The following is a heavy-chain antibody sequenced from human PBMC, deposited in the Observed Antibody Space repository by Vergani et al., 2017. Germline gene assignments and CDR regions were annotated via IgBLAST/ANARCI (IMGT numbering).Heavy chain of an antibody. V-gene: IGHV1-18*01. CDR1: GYTFTSYG. J-gene: IGHJ5*02. Sequence: QVQLVQSGAEVKKPGASVKVSCKASGYTFTSYGISWVRQAPGQGLEWMGWISAYNGNTNYAQKLQGRVTMTTDTSTSTAYMELRSLRSDDTAVYYCARDEGTLGYCSGGSCYSGGGHWFEPWGQGTLVTVSS. CDR2: ISAYNGNT. D-gene: IGHD2-15*01. CDR3: ARDEGTLGYCSGGSCYSGGGHWFEP.